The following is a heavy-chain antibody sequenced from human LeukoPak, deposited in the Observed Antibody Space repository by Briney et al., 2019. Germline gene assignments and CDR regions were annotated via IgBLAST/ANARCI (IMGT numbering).Heavy chain of an antibody. Sequence: HPGRSLRLSCAASGFIFDDHGMHWVRQAPGKGLEWVSGISWSSGIIGYADSVKGRFTISRDNAKNSLDLQMESLRAEDTAVYNCAKDLEWLLYWGQGTLVTVSS. V-gene: IGHV3-9*01. CDR2: ISWSSGII. J-gene: IGHJ4*02. CDR1: GFIFDDHG. D-gene: IGHD3-3*01. CDR3: AKDLEWLLY.